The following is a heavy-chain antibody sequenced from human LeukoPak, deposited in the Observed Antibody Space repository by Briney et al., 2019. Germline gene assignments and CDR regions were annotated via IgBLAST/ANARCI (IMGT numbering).Heavy chain of an antibody. CDR1: GGSISSSSYY. CDR2: ISGSGGST. Sequence: ETLSLTCTVSGGSISSSSYYWGWIRQPPGKGLEWVSAISGSGGSTYYADSVKGRFTISRDNSKNTLYLQMNSLRAEDTAVYYCARGIYYDSSGYIYWGQGTLVTVSS. CDR3: ARGIYYDSSGYIY. D-gene: IGHD3-22*01. J-gene: IGHJ4*02. V-gene: IGHV3-23*01.